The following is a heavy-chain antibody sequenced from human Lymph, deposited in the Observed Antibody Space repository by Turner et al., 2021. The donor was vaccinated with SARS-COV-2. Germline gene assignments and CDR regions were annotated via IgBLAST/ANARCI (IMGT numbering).Heavy chain of an antibody. CDR3: ARGRYSGGGMDV. D-gene: IGHD1-26*01. Sequence: QVQLVQSGAEVKKPEASVKVSCKAPGYTFTSYDINWVRQATGQGLEWMGWMNPNRGNTGYAQKFQGRVTMTRNTSISTAYMELSSLRSEDTAVYYCARGRYSGGGMDVWGQGTTVTVSS. J-gene: IGHJ6*02. CDR2: MNPNRGNT. V-gene: IGHV1-8*02. CDR1: GYTFTSYD.